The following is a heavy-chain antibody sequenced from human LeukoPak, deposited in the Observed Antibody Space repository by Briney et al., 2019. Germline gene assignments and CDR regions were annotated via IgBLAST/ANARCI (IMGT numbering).Heavy chain of an antibody. CDR2: IYSSGST. CDR3: ARDSQYSDTSGYYYSHYYMDV. V-gene: IGHV4-59*01. J-gene: IGHJ6*03. Sequence: SSETLSLTCTVSGGSINYYYWSWIRQPPGKGLEYIGYIYSSGSTNYNPSLKSRVTMSVDTSKNQFSLKLSSVTAADTAVYYCARDSQYSDTSGYYYSHYYMDVWGKGTTVTVSS. CDR1: GGSINYYY. D-gene: IGHD3-22*01.